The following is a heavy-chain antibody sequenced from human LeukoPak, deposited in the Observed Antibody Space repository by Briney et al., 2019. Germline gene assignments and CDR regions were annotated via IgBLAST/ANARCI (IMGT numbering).Heavy chain of an antibody. CDR1: GGSISSYY. J-gene: IGHJ4*02. Sequence: PSETPSLTCTVSGGSISSYYWNWIRQPAGKGLEWVGRIYTGGSTNYNPSLKIRVTMSVDTSKNQFSLKLSSVTAADTAVYYCAREEMATIDYWGQGTLVTVSS. CDR3: AREEMATIDY. V-gene: IGHV4-4*07. D-gene: IGHD5-24*01. CDR2: IYTGGST.